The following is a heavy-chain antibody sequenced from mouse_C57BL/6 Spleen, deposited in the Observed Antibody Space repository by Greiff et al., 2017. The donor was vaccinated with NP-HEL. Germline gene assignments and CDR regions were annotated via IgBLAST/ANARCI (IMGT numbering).Heavy chain of an antibody. CDR1: GYTFTDYY. V-gene: IGHV1-26*01. J-gene: IGHJ2*01. Sequence: VQLQQSGPELVKPGASVKISCKASGYTFTDYYMNWVKQSHGKSLEWIGDINPNNGGTSYNQKFKGKATLTVDKSSSTAYMELRSLTSEDSAVYYCARSYYSNPLFDYWGQGTTLTVSS. CDR2: INPNNGGT. D-gene: IGHD2-5*01. CDR3: ARSYYSNPLFDY.